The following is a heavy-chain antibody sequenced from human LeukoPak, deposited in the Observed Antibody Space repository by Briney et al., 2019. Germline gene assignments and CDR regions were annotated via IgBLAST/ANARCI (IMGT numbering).Heavy chain of an antibody. CDR2: ISYDGSNK. Sequence: GRSLRLSCAASGFTFSSFGMHWVRQAPGKGLEWVAVISYDGSNKYYADSVKGRFTISRDNSKNTLYLQMNSPRAEDTAVYYCPKDYYDILTSHYGPDYWGQGTLVTVSS. V-gene: IGHV3-30*18. D-gene: IGHD3-9*01. J-gene: IGHJ4*02. CDR1: GFTFSSFG. CDR3: PKDYYDILTSHYGPDY.